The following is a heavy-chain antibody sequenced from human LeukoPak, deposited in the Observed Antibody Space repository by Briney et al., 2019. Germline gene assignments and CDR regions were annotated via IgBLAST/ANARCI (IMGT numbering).Heavy chain of an antibody. Sequence: SETLSLTCAVYGGSFSGYYWSWTRQPPGKGLEWIGEINHSGSTNYHPSLKSRVPISVDTSKIQCSLKLSSVTAADTAVYYCARVYYSSTYDYWYFDLWGRGTLVTVSS. V-gene: IGHV4-34*01. J-gene: IGHJ2*01. CDR3: ARVYYSSTYDYWYFDL. D-gene: IGHD6-13*01. CDR1: GGSFSGYY. CDR2: INHSGST.